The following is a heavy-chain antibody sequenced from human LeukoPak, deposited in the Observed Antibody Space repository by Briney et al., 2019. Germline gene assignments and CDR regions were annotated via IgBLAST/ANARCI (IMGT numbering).Heavy chain of an antibody. CDR1: GFTFSSYD. V-gene: IGHV3-13*01. J-gene: IGHJ4*02. D-gene: IGHD6-19*01. Sequence: GGSLRLSCAASGFTFSSYDMHWVRQATGKGLEWVSAIGTAGDTYYPGSVKGRFTISRDISKNTVDLQMNSLRAEDTAVYYCARVGYTSGWLRQWGQGTLVTVSS. CDR3: ARVGYTSGWLRQ. CDR2: IGTAGDT.